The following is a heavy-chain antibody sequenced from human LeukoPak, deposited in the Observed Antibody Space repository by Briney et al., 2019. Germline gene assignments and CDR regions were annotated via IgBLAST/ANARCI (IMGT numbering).Heavy chain of an antibody. D-gene: IGHD3-22*01. CDR3: ARYYYDSSGYYYFDY. V-gene: IGHV3-23*01. Sequence: GGSLRLSCAASGFTFSDYAMSWVRQAPGKGLEWLSVISGGSSGSTYYADSVKGRFTISRDNAKNSLYLQMNSLRAEDTAVYYCARYYYDSSGYYYFDYWGQGTLVTVSS. CDR1: GFTFSDYA. J-gene: IGHJ4*02. CDR2: ISGGSSGST.